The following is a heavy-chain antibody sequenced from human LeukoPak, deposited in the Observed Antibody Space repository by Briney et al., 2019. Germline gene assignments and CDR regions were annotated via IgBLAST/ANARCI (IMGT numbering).Heavy chain of an antibody. V-gene: IGHV1-2*02. CDR3: TRRVAVARRDAFDI. CDR2: INPNGGGT. J-gene: IGHJ3*02. Sequence: ASVKVSCKASGYTFSDYYIHWVRQAPGQGLEWMGWINPNGGGTHYAQQFLGRVTMTRDTSISTAYMELSRLRSDDTAVYYCTRRVAVARRDAFDIWGQGTMVTVSS. CDR1: GYTFSDYY. D-gene: IGHD6-19*01.